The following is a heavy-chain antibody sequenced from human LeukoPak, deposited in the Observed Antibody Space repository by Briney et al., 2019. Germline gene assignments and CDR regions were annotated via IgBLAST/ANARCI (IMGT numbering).Heavy chain of an antibody. D-gene: IGHD3-22*01. J-gene: IGHJ4*02. CDR2: ISYDGSNK. V-gene: IGHV3-30*04. CDR3: AKRAVVREIQYFDY. CDR1: GFTFSSYA. Sequence: GGSLRLSCAASGFTFSSYAMHWVRQAPGKGLEWVAVISYDGSNKYYADSVKGRFTISRDNSKNTLYLQMNSLRPEDTAIYYCAKRAVVREIQYFDYWGQGALLTVSS.